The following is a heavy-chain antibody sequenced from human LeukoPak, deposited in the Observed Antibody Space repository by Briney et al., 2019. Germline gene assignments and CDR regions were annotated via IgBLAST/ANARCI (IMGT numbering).Heavy chain of an antibody. CDR2: IYYSGST. D-gene: IGHD3-10*01. V-gene: IGHV4-30-4*01. CDR3: ARGRITMVRGPLGP. CDR1: GGSISSGDYY. J-gene: IGHJ5*02. Sequence: SETLSLTCTVSGGSISSGDYYWSWIRQPPGKGLEWIGYIYYSGSTYYNPSLKSRVTISADTSKNQFSLKLSSVTAADTAVYYCARGRITMVRGPLGPWGQGTLVTVSS.